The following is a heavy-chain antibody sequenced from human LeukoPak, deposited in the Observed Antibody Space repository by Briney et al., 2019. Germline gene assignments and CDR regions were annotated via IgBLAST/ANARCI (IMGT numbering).Heavy chain of an antibody. Sequence: AGGSLRLSCTASGFTFSGYSMNWIRQAPGKGLEWVSSFGTRSTSIYHAGSVKGRFAISRDNAKNPLYLQMNSLRAEDTAVYYCAREVSEGFDFWGQGTLVTVSS. D-gene: IGHD3-22*01. CDR3: AREVSEGFDF. CDR2: FGTRSTSI. J-gene: IGHJ4*02. V-gene: IGHV3-21*01. CDR1: GFTFSGYS.